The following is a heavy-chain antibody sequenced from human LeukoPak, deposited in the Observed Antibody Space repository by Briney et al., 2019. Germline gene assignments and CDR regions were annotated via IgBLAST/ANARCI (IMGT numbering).Heavy chain of an antibody. CDR1: GFTFNDYC. Sequence: GGSLRLSCAASGFTFNDYCMSWVRQAPGKGLEWLASIKQDGGEKRYVDSVKGRFTISRDNTENSLYLQMNSLGAEDTALYYCARVRLANTPEFFQHWGQGTLVTVSS. CDR3: ARVRLANTPEFFQH. V-gene: IGHV3-7*03. J-gene: IGHJ1*01. D-gene: IGHD3-9*01. CDR2: IKQDGGEK.